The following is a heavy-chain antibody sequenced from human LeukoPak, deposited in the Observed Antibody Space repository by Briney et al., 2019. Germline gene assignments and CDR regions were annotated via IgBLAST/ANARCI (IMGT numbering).Heavy chain of an antibody. Sequence: SETLSLTCTVSGGSISSSSYYWGWIRQPPGTGLEWIGSIYYSGSTYYNPSLKSRVTISVNTSKNQFSLKLSSVTAADTAVYYCARGVGATGFDYWGQGTLVTVSS. CDR1: GGSISSSSYY. CDR2: IYYSGST. J-gene: IGHJ4*02. CDR3: ARGVGATGFDY. D-gene: IGHD1-26*01. V-gene: IGHV4-39*01.